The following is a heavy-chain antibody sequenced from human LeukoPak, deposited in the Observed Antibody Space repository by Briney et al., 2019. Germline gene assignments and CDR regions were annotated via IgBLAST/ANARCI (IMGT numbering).Heavy chain of an antibody. CDR1: GGSISSSSYY. CDR3: ARGLPTVTTVWGFRGGRTISDAFDI. Sequence: PSETLSLTCTVSGGSISSSSYYWGWLRQPPGTGLEWLGSIYYSGSTYYNPSPKSRVTISVDTSKNQFSLKLSSVTAADTAVYYCARGLPTVTTVWGFRGGRTISDAFDIWGQGTMVTVSS. D-gene: IGHD4-17*01. CDR2: IYYSGST. J-gene: IGHJ3*02. V-gene: IGHV4-39*07.